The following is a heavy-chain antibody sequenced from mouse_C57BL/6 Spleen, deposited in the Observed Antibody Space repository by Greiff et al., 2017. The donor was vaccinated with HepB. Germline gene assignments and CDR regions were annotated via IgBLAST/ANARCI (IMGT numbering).Heavy chain of an antibody. CDR3: AKGTAQAHMVY. CDR2: IDPSDSYT. D-gene: IGHD3-2*02. V-gene: IGHV1-50*01. CDR1: GYTFTSYW. Sequence: QVQLQQPGAELVKPGASVKLSCKASGYTFTSYWMQWVKQRPGQGLEWIGEIDPSDSYTNYNQKFKGKATLTVDTSSSTAYMQLSSLTSEDSAVYYCAKGTAQAHMVYWGQGTSVTVSS. J-gene: IGHJ4*01.